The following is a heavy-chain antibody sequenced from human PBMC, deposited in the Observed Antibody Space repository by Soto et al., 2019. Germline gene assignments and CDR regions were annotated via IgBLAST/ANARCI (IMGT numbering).Heavy chain of an antibody. V-gene: IGHV3-7*03. J-gene: IGHJ5*02. D-gene: IGHD3-10*01. Sequence: GGSLRLSCAASGFSFSSYWMSWVRQAPGKGLEWVANIKQDGSEKYYVDSVKGRFTISRDNAKNSVYLQMNSLRAEDTAAYYCARPHLAMIRGVRGVDWFDPWGQGTLVTVSS. CDR1: GFSFSSYW. CDR2: IKQDGSEK. CDR3: ARPHLAMIRGVRGVDWFDP.